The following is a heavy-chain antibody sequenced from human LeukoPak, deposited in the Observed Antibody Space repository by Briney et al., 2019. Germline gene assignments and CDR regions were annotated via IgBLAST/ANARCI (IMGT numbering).Heavy chain of an antibody. CDR2: INPNNGDR. CDR1: GYTFTSYY. V-gene: IGHV1-2*02. D-gene: IGHD5-12*01. J-gene: IGHJ4*02. Sequence: GASVKVSCKASGYTFTSYYMHWVRQAPGQGLEWMGWINPNNGDRNYAQKFQGRVTMTRDTSISTAYMELSRLRFDDTAVYYCARGPGGGYSGYRIEYWGQGTLVTVSS. CDR3: ARGPGGGYSGYRIEY.